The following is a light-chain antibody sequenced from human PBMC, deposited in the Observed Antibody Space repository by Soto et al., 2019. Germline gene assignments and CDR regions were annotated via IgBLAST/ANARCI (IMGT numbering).Light chain of an antibody. Sequence: DVPMTQSPSSLSAFVGDRVTITCRASQGIAPYLAWFQQKPGKVPKLLIYATSTLQSGVPSRFSGSGSGTDFTLTINSLQPEDVGTYYWQRYNSAPLTFGGGTKVEMK. J-gene: IGKJ4*01. CDR3: QRYNSAPLT. CDR2: ATS. V-gene: IGKV1-27*01. CDR1: QGIAPY.